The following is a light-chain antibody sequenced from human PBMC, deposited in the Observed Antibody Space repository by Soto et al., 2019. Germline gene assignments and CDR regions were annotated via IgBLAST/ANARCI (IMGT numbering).Light chain of an antibody. CDR2: LNSDGSH. Sequence: QPVLTQSPSASASLGASVKLTCTLSSGHSNYAIAWHQQQSEKGPRYLMKLNSDGSHSKGDGIPDRFSGSSSGAERHLTISSLQSEDEADYYCQTWGSGIVVFGGGTKVTVL. J-gene: IGLJ2*01. CDR3: QTWGSGIVV. V-gene: IGLV4-69*01. CDR1: SGHSNYA.